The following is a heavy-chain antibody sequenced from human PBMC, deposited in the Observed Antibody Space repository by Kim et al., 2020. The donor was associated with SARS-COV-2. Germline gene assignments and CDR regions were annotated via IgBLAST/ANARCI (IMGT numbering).Heavy chain of an antibody. CDR1: GFTFSSYG. CDR3: AAYGYYYYGMDV. V-gene: IGHV3-30*03. D-gene: IGHD3-10*01. J-gene: IGHJ6*02. CDR2: ISYDGSNK. Sequence: GGSLRLSFAASGFTFSSYGMHWVRQAPGKGLEWVAVISYDGSNKYYADSVKGRFTISRDNSKNTLYLQMNSLRAEDTAVYYCAAYGYYYYGMDVWGQGTTVTVSS.